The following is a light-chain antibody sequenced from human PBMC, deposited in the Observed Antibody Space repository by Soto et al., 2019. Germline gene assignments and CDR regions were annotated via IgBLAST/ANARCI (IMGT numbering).Light chain of an antibody. CDR1: ERISSIF. Sequence: VLTQSPDTLSLSPGERATLSCRASERISSIFLAWYQQRPGQAPRLLIYGASTRASGVPDRFSGSGSGTDFALTISRLEPEDFAVFYCQQYGTSPFTFGPGTTVEIK. CDR2: GAS. V-gene: IGKV3-20*01. J-gene: IGKJ3*01. CDR3: QQYGTSPFT.